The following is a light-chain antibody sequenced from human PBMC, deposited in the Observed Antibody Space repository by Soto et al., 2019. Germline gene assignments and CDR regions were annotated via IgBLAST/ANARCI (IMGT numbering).Light chain of an antibody. CDR1: SSDVGGYNY. CDR2: DVS. V-gene: IGLV2-14*01. CDR3: SSYTSSSTPYV. J-gene: IGLJ1*01. Sequence: QYALTQPASVSGSPGQSITISCTGTSSDVGGYNYVSGYQQHPGKAPKLMIYDVSNRPSGVSNRFSGSKSGNTASLTISGLQAEDEADYYCSSYTSSSTPYVFGTGTKVTVL.